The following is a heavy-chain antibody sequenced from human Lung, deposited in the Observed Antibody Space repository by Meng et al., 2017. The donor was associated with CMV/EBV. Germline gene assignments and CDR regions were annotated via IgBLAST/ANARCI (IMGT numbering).Heavy chain of an antibody. D-gene: IGHD4-17*01. V-gene: IGHV3-66*02. Sequence: GFNVSSNYMRWVRQAPGKGLEWGSVLYSGGSTNYAESVKGRFTISRDNSKNTLYLQMNSLRAEDTAVYYCARDRLFYDYGEHWYFDLWGRGTLVTVSS. CDR1: GFNVSSNY. CDR3: ARDRLFYDYGEHWYFDL. CDR2: LYSGGST. J-gene: IGHJ2*01.